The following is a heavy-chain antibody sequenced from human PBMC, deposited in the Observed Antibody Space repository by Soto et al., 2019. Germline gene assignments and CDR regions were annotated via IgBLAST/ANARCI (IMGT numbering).Heavy chain of an antibody. V-gene: IGHV1-8*01. Sequence: GASVKVSCKASGYTFTSYDINWVRQATGQGLEWMGWMNPNSGNTGYAQKFQGRVTMTRNTSISTAYMELSSLRSEDTAVYYCARVGRFRAAAGKRDDYYYGVDVWGQGTTVTVSS. CDR3: ARVGRFRAAAGKRDDYYYGVDV. D-gene: IGHD6-13*01. CDR2: MNPNSGNT. CDR1: GYTFTSYD. J-gene: IGHJ6*02.